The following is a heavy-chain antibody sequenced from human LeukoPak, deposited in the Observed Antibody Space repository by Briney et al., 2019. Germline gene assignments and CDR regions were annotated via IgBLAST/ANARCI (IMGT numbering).Heavy chain of an antibody. J-gene: IGHJ4*02. Sequence: PSETLSPTCTVSGGSISSGDYYWSWIRQPPGKGLEWIGYIYYSGSTYYNPSLKSRVTISVDTSKNQFSLKLSSVTAADTAVYYCARDGGGDTMVRGVIRGFDYWGQGTLVTVSS. V-gene: IGHV4-30-4*01. CDR3: ARDGGGDTMVRGVIRGFDY. D-gene: IGHD3-10*01. CDR1: GGSISSGDYY. CDR2: IYYSGST.